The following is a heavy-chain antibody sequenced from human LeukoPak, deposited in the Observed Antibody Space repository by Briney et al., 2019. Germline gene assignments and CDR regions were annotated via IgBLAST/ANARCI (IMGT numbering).Heavy chain of an antibody. D-gene: IGHD4-17*01. Sequence: PSETLSLTCTVSGGSISSGGYYWSWIRQHPGKGLESIGYIFYSGTTYYNPSLKSRVSISLDTSLNQFSLKVISVTAADTAVYYCARYGAPFDSWGQGTLVTVSS. V-gene: IGHV4-31*03. CDR1: GGSISSGGYY. CDR2: IFYSGTT. CDR3: ARYGAPFDS. J-gene: IGHJ4*02.